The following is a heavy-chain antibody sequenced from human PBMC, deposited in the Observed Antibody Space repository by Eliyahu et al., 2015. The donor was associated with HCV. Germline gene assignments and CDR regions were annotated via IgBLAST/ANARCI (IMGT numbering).Heavy chain of an antibody. CDR1: GFTFSSYA. J-gene: IGHJ3*02. CDR2: ISSNGGST. CDR3: ARGDDAFDI. Sequence: EVQLVESGGGLVQPGGSLRLSCAASGFTFSSYAMHWVRQAPGKGLEYXXXISSNGGSTYYANSVKGRFTISRDNSKNTLYLQMGSLRAEDMAVYYCARGDDAFDIWGQGTMVTVSS. V-gene: IGHV3-64*01.